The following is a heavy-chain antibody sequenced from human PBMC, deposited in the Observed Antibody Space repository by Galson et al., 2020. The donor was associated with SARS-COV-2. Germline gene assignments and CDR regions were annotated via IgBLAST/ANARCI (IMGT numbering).Heavy chain of an antibody. J-gene: IGHJ6*03. D-gene: IGHD3-10*01. Sequence: SETLSLTCTVSSDSISSSNWWSWVRQTPEKGLEWIGEIYHSGSTNYNPSLKSRVTMSVDKSKNQCSLNLNSVTAADTAVYYCASSSIINSFCMDVWGKGTTVTVSS. V-gene: IGHV4-4*02. CDR1: SDSISSSNW. CDR3: ASSSIINSFCMDV. CDR2: IYHSGST.